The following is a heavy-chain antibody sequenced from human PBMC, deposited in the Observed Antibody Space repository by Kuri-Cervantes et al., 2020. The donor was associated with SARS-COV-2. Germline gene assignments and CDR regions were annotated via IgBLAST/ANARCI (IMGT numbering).Heavy chain of an antibody. V-gene: IGHV3-30-3*01. CDR3: ARTLGEDIVVVPAVTFDY. D-gene: IGHD2-2*01. J-gene: IGHJ4*02. CDR2: ISYEGSNK. Sequence: GESLKISCAASGFTFSSYAMHCVRQAPGKGLEWVAVISYEGSNKYYADSVKGRFTISRDNSKNSLYLQMNSLRAEDTAVYYCARTLGEDIVVVPAVTFDYLGQGTLVTVSS. CDR1: GFTFSSYA.